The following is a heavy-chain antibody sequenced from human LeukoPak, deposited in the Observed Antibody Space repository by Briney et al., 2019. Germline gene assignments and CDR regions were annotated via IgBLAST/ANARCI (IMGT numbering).Heavy chain of an antibody. D-gene: IGHD6-13*01. CDR1: GYTFTAYY. CDR2: INPNPNSGAA. J-gene: IGHJ4*02. V-gene: IGHV1-2*02. CDR3: ARGSSSFDY. Sequence: ASVKVSCKASGYTFTAYYIHWVRQAPGQGLEWMGWINPNPNSGAADSAQKFQGRVTMTRDTSISTAYMELSSLRSEDTAVYYCARGSSSFDYWGQGTLVTVSS.